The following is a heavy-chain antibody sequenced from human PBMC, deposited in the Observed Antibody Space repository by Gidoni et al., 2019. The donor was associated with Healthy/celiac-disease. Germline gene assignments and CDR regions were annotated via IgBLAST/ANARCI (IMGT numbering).Heavy chain of an antibody. V-gene: IGHV3-21*01. D-gene: IGHD1-26*01. J-gene: IGHJ3*02. CDR2: ISSSSSYI. CDR1: GFTFSSYS. CDR3: ASSYFSEWELLGAFDI. Sequence: EVQLVESGGGLVKPGGSLRLSCAASGFTFSSYSMNWVRQAPGKGLEWVSSISSSSSYIYYADSVKGRFTISRDNAKNSLYLQMNSLRAEDTAVYYCASSYFSEWELLGAFDIWGQGTMVTVSS.